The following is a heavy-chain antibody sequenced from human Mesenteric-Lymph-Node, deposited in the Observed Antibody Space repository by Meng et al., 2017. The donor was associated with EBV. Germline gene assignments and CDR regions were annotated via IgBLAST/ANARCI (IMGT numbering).Heavy chain of an antibody. Sequence: ELRLLESVGGLVQHGGSLRLACAASGLTFGCSWRTWVRQVQGKGLVWVSRINSDGSSTSYADSVKGRFTISRDNAKNTLYLQMNSLRAEDTAVYYCAATPRGEFYFDYWGQGTLVTVSS. CDR1: GLTFGCSW. J-gene: IGHJ4*02. CDR3: AATPRGEFYFDY. V-gene: IGHV3-74*01. CDR2: INSDGSST. D-gene: IGHD3-10*01.